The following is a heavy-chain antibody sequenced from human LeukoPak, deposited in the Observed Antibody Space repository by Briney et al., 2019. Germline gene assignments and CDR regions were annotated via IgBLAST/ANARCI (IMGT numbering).Heavy chain of an antibody. CDR2: IYTSGST. CDR3: ARDFWN. Sequence: SQTLSLTCTFSGGSISSGSYYWSWIRQPAGKGLEWIGRIYTSGSTNYNPSLKSRVTISVDTSKNQFSLKLSSVTAADTAVYYCARDFWNWGQGTLVTVSS. D-gene: IGHD3-3*01. CDR1: GGSISSGSYY. J-gene: IGHJ4*02. V-gene: IGHV4-61*02.